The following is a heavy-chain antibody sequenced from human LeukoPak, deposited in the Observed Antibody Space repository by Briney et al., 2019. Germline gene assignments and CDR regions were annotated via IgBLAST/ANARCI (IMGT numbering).Heavy chain of an antibody. V-gene: IGHV4-34*01. J-gene: IGHJ4*02. CDR3: ARGRANHYFDY. CDR1: GGSFSGYY. CDR2: INHSGST. Sequence: SETLSLTCAVYGGSFSGYYWSWIRQPPGKGLERIGEINHSGSTNYNPSLKSRVTISVDTSKNQFSLKLSSVTAADTAVYYCARGRANHYFDYWGQGTLVTVSS.